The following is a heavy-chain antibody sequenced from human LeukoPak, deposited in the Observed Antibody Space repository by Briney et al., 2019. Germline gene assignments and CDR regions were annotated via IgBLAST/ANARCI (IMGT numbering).Heavy chain of an antibody. Sequence: GGSLRLSCAASGVTFSAYAMSWGRQAPGKGLKWLSGISGGGGSPFYDDSVTGRFTISRDNSKNTVYFQLNNLRAEDTAVYYCASPRYSGYAQYYMDVWGHGTTVTVSS. V-gene: IGHV3-23*01. D-gene: IGHD5-12*01. J-gene: IGHJ6*02. CDR1: GVTFSAYA. CDR3: ASPRYSGYAQYYMDV. CDR2: ISGGGGSP.